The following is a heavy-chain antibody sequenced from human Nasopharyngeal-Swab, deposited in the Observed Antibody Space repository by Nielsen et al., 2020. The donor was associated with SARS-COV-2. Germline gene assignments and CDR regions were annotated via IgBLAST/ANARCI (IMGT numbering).Heavy chain of an antibody. CDR3: ARAGRVGDAFTGLDV. CDR1: GGSFNGFY. Sequence: GSLRLSCSVSGGSFNGFYWNWISQPPGKGLEWIGEINHNERTNYNPSLKSRVTMLVDTSNNQVSLKLSSVTATDTAVYYCARAGRVGDAFTGLDVWGQGTTVTVSS. V-gene: IGHV4-34*01. D-gene: IGHD1-26*01. CDR2: INHNERT. J-gene: IGHJ6*02.